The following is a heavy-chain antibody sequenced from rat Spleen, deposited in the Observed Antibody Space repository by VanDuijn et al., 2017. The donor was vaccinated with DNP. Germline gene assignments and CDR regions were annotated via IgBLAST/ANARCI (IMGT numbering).Heavy chain of an antibody. V-gene: IGHV5-27*01. CDR1: GFTFSDYN. CDR2: ISPSGGST. CDR3: TKAGGYSPWYFDY. D-gene: IGHD1-11*01. Sequence: EVQLVESGGGLVQPGRSLKLSCAASGFTFSDYNMPWVRHAPKKGLEWVASISPSGGSTYYRDSVKGRFTISRDDAKSTLYLQMDSLRSEETATYYCTKAGGYSPWYFDYWGQGVMVTVSS. J-gene: IGHJ2*01.